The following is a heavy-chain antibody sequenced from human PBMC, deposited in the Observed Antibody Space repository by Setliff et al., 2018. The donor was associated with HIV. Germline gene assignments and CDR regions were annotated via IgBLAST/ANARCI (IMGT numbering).Heavy chain of an antibody. D-gene: IGHD3-10*01. CDR3: ARVRGRYYYHYAMDV. CDR2: INDGGNT. CDR1: GGSLSGYY. Sequence: PSETLSLTCAVYGGSLSGYYWNWIRQTPEKGLQWIGEINDGGNTKDNPSLKSRVIMSVDTSKNQFSLRLSPVTAADTAVYYCARVRGRYYYHYAMDVWGQGTTVTVSS. J-gene: IGHJ6*02. V-gene: IGHV4-34*01.